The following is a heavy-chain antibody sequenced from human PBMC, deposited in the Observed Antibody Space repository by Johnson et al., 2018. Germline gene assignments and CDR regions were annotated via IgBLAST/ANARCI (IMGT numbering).Heavy chain of an antibody. CDR2: ISYDGSNK. V-gene: IGHV3-30*03. Sequence: VQLLESGGGVVQPGRSLRLSCAASGFTFSSYGMHWVRQAPGKGLEWVAVISYDGSNKYYADSVMGRFTISRDNSKNSLYLQMNSLRAEDTAVYYCARWDDAFDIWGQGTMVTVSS. J-gene: IGHJ3*02. CDR1: GFTFSSYG. D-gene: IGHD1-26*01. CDR3: ARWDDAFDI.